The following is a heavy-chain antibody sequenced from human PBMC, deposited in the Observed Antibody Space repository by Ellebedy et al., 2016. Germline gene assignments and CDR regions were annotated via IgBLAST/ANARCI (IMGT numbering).Heavy chain of an antibody. CDR1: GYTFTGYY. CDR2: INPNSGGT. V-gene: IGHV1-2*02. Sequence: ASVKVSXXASGYTFTGYYMHWLRQAPGQGLEWMGWINPNSGGTNYAQKFQGRVTMTRDTSISTAYMELSRLRSDDTAVYYCARVWVMLAVAGTYGMDVWGQGTTVTVSS. J-gene: IGHJ6*02. D-gene: IGHD6-19*01. CDR3: ARVWVMLAVAGTYGMDV.